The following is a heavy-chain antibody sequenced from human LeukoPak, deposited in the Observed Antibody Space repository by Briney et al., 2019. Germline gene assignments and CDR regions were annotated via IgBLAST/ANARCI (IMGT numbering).Heavy chain of an antibody. J-gene: IGHJ4*02. Sequence: SETLSLTCTVSGGSISSSSYYWGWIRQPPGKGLEWIGSIYYSGSTYYNPSLKSRVTISVDTSKNQFSLRVSSVTAADTAVYHCAREGGGNPSNFWDPGTLVTVSS. D-gene: IGHD4-23*01. CDR2: IYYSGST. V-gene: IGHV4-39*07. CDR1: GGSISSSSYY. CDR3: AREGGGNPSNF.